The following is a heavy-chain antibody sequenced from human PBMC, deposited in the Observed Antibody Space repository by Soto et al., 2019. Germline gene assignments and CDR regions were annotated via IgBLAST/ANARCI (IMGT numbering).Heavy chain of an antibody. V-gene: IGHV1-18*01. J-gene: IGHJ3*02. CDR3: ARDRRGRAFDI. CDR2: ISAYNGNT. CDR1: GYTFTSYG. Sequence: ASVKVSCKASGYTFTSYGISWVRQAPGQGLEWMGWISAYNGNTNYAQKFQGWVTMTRDTSISTAYMELSRLRSDDTAVYYCARDRRGRAFDIWGQGTMVTVSS. D-gene: IGHD3-16*01.